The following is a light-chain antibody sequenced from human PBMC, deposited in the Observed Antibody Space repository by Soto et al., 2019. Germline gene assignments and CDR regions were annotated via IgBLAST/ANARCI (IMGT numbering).Light chain of an antibody. J-gene: IGKJ3*01. CDR1: QSISNY. Sequence: DIQMTQSPSSLSASVGDRVTITCRASQSISNYLNWYQQKPGKAPKLLIYAASSLQSGVPSRFSGSGSGTDFTLTISSLQPEDFANYSCQQSETTLFTFGPGTNVDI. CDR2: AAS. V-gene: IGKV1-39*01. CDR3: QQSETTLFT.